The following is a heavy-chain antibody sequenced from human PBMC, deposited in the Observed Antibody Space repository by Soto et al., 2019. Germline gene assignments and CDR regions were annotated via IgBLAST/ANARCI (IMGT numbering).Heavy chain of an antibody. J-gene: IGHJ4*02. CDR2: IKTKTDGGTT. D-gene: IGHD3-10*01. Sequence: EVQLVESGGGLVKPGVSLRLSCAASGFTFSNAWMIWVRQAPGKGLEWVGRIKTKTDGGTTDYAAPVKGRFTISRDDSKNTLYLQMNSLKTEDTAVYYCTTDGAGSSLLRYWGQGSRGIVSA. CDR3: TTDGAGSSLLRY. CDR1: GFTFSNAW. V-gene: IGHV3-15*07.